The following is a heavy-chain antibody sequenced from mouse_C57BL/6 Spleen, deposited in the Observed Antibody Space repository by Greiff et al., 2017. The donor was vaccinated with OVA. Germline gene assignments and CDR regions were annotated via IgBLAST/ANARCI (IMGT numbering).Heavy chain of an antibody. CDR2: IWSGGSP. CDR3: ARGRDSSGTGAMDY. V-gene: IGHV2-2*01. J-gene: IGHJ4*01. Sequence: QVQLQQSGPGLVQPSQSLSITCTVSGFSFTSYGVHWVRQSPGKGLEWLGVIWSGGSPDYNAAFISRLSISKDNSTSQVFFKMNSLQADDTAIYYCARGRDSSGTGAMDYWGQGTSVTVSS. D-gene: IGHD3-2*02. CDR1: GFSFTSYG.